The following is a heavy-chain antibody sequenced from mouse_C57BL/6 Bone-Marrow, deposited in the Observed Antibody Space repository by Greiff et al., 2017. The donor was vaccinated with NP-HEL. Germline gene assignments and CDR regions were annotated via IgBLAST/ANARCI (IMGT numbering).Heavy chain of an antibody. Sequence: EVKLVESGGDLVKPGGSLKLSCAASGFTFSSYGMSWVRQTPDKRLEWVATISSGGSYTYYPDRVKGRFTISRDNAKNTLYLQMSSLKSEDTAMYYCARPHYYGSSPYAMDYWGQGTSVTVSS. CDR2: ISSGGSYT. V-gene: IGHV5-6*01. J-gene: IGHJ4*01. CDR1: GFTFSSYG. CDR3: ARPHYYGSSPYAMDY. D-gene: IGHD1-1*01.